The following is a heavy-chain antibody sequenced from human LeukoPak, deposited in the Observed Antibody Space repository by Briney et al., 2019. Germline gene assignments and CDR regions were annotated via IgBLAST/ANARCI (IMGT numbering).Heavy chain of an antibody. CDR2: IYYSGST. V-gene: IGHV4-59*01. CDR1: GGSISSYY. CDR3: ARVDIVVVPAAQPWYFDL. D-gene: IGHD2-2*03. Sequence: SETLSLTCTVSGGSISSYYWSWIRQPPGKGLEWIGYIYYSGSTNYNPSLKSRVTMSVDTSKNQFSLKLSSVTAADTAVYYCARVDIVVVPAAQPWYFDLWGRGTLVTVSS. J-gene: IGHJ2*01.